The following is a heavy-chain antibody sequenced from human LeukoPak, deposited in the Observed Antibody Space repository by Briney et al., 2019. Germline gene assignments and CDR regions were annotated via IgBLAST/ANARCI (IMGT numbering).Heavy chain of an antibody. Sequence: ASVKVSCKASGYTFTSYYIQWVRQAPGQGLEWMGVINPNSGGTNYAQKFQGRVTMTRDTSISTAYMELSSLRSDDTAVYYCAREVLAKNYGMDVWGQGTTVTVSS. V-gene: IGHV1-2*02. D-gene: IGHD2-8*02. J-gene: IGHJ6*02. CDR3: AREVLAKNYGMDV. CDR1: GYTFTSYY. CDR2: INPNSGGT.